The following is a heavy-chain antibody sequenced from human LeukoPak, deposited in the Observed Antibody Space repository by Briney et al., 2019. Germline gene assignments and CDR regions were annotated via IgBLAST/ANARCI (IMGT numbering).Heavy chain of an antibody. CDR2: IKSKTDGGTT. Sequence: GGSLRLSCAASGFTFSNAWMTWVRQAPGKGLEWVSRIKSKTDGGTTDYAAPLKGRFTISRDDSKNTLYLQMNSLKTEDTAVYYCSYYDSDYWGQGTLVTVSS. V-gene: IGHV3-15*01. CDR1: GFTFSNAW. J-gene: IGHJ4*02. D-gene: IGHD3-3*01. CDR3: SYYDSDY.